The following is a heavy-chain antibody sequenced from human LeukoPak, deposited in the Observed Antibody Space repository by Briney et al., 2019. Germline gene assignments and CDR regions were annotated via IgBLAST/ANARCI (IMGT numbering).Heavy chain of an antibody. J-gene: IGHJ5*02. Sequence: SVKVSCKASGGTFSSYAINWVRQAPGQGLEWMGRIIPILGIANYAQKSQGRVTITADKSTSTAYMELSSLRSEDTAVYYCAREFHGDYVRWFDPWGQGTLVTVSS. CDR3: AREFHGDYVRWFDP. D-gene: IGHD4-17*01. V-gene: IGHV1-69*04. CDR1: GGTFSSYA. CDR2: IIPILGIA.